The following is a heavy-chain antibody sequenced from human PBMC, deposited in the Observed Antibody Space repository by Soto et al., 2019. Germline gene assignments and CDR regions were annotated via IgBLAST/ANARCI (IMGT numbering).Heavy chain of an antibody. Sequence: PSDTLSLTCTISGDSINSDCHTWCWIRQAPGEALEWIGYIYQTGPTQYTPSLSTRVSISAAGSKNQSSLHLTTVTAADTSVYYWARVVLCTAGCWCRNSLEPWGWRILVDVYS. V-gene: IGHV4-30-2*01. CDR3: ARVVLCTAGCWCRNSLEP. D-gene: IGHD2-8*02. J-gene: IGHJ5*02. CDR1: GDSINSDCHT. CDR2: IYQTGPT.